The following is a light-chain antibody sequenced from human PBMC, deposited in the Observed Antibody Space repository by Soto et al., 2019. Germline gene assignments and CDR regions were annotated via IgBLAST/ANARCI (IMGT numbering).Light chain of an antibody. J-gene: IGLJ2*01. V-gene: IGLV2-11*01. CDR3: CSYAGSYTVV. Sequence: QSALTQPRSVSGSPGQSVTISCTGTSSDVGGYKYVSWYQHHPGKAPKLMIYDVSKRPSGVPDRFSGSKSGNTASLTISGLQAEDEADYYCCSYAGSYTVVFGGGTQLTVL. CDR2: DVS. CDR1: SSDVGGYKY.